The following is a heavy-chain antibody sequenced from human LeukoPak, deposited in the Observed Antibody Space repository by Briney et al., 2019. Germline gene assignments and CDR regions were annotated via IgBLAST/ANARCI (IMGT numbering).Heavy chain of an antibody. CDR3: ARTSRINMVLDP. CDR2: IYHSGST. V-gene: IGHV4-4*02. J-gene: IGHJ5*02. CDR1: GGSISNTNW. D-gene: IGHD3-10*01. Sequence: PSGTLSLTCGVSGGSISNTNWWTWVRQPPGQGLEWIGEIYHSGSTNYNPSLKSRVTISVDKSKNQFSLKLSSVTAADTAVYYCARTSRINMVLDPWGQGTLVTVSS.